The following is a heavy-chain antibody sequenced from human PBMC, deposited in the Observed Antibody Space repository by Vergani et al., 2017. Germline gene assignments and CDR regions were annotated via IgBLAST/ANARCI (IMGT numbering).Heavy chain of an antibody. V-gene: IGHV1-46*01. D-gene: IGHD1-7*01. CDR2: INPSGGST. CDR1: GYTFTSYY. J-gene: IGHJ6*03. CDR3: AGPVTGTTSYYYYYMDV. Sequence: QVQLVQSGAEVKKPGASVKVSCKASGYTFTSYYMHWVRQAPGQGLEWMGIINPSGGSTSYAQKFQGRVTMTRDTSTSTVYMELSSLRSEDTAVYYCAGPVTGTTSYYYYYMDVWGKGTTVTVSS.